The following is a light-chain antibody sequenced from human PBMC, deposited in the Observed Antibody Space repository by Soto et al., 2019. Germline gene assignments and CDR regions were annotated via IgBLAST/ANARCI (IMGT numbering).Light chain of an antibody. CDR3: SSYAASNPFYV. Sequence: QSVLTQPPSASGSPGQSVTISCTGSSSDVGGYDYVSWYQQHPGKVPKLIIYEVSKRPSGVPDRFSGSKSGNTASLTVSGLQAEDEADYYCSSYAASNPFYVFRTGTKVTVL. CDR2: EVS. J-gene: IGLJ1*01. CDR1: SSDVGGYDY. V-gene: IGLV2-8*01.